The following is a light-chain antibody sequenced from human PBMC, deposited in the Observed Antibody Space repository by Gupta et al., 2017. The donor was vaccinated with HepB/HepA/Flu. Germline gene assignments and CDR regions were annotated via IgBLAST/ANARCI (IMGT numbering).Light chain of an antibody. Sequence: DIVMTQSPDSQAVSLGERATINCKASQSLLESYNNKNYLTWYQQKPGQPPKLLMYWASTRESEVPDRFSGSGSGTDFTLTISSLQAEDVAVYYCQQYYSPPITFGGGTKVEIK. CDR1: QSLLESYNNKNY. CDR3: QQYYSPPIT. V-gene: IGKV4-1*01. J-gene: IGKJ4*01. CDR2: WAS.